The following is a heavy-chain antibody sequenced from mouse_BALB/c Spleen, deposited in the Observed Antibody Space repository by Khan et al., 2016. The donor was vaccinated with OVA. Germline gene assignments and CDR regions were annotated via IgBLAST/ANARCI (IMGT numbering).Heavy chain of an antibody. CDR1: GFSLTSHG. J-gene: IGHJ2*01. CDR3: ARKREPDYFDY. Sequence: QVQLKQSGPGLVAPSQSLSITCTVSGFSLTSHGVHWVRQPPGKGLEWLGVIWTGGNTNYNSALMSRLSISKDSSKNQVFLKVNSLQTDDTAIYYCARKREPDYFDYWGQGTTLIVSS. V-gene: IGHV2-9*02. CDR2: IWTGGNT.